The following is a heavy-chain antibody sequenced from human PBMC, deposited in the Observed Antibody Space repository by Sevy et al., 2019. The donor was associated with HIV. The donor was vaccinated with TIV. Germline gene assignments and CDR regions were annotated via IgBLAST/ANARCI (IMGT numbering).Heavy chain of an antibody. CDR2: INPDGSEK. V-gene: IGHV3-7*01. CDR3: ARGRYCSGGGCYIDF. Sequence: GGSLRLSCAVPGFIFSGYWMTWVRQAPGKGLEWVANINPDGSEKYYVDSVKGRFTISRHNAENSLFLQMSSLGAADTAFYYCARGRYCSGGGCYIDFWGQGTLVTVSS. D-gene: IGHD2-15*01. CDR1: GFIFSGYW. J-gene: IGHJ4*02.